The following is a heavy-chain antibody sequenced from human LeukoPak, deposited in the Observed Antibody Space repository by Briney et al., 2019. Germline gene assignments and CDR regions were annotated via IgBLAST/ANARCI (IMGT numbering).Heavy chain of an antibody. V-gene: IGHV4-59*11. CDR1: GGSISSHY. CDR2: IYYSGTT. D-gene: IGHD6-13*01. J-gene: IGHJ6*03. Sequence: SETLSLTCTVSGGSISSHYWSWIRQPPGNGLEWIGYIYYSGTTSYNPSLTSRVTISVDTSKNQFSLNVRSVTAADTAMYYCARVVRDSNFYYYYYMDVWGKGTTVTVSS. CDR3: ARVVRDSNFYYYYYMDV.